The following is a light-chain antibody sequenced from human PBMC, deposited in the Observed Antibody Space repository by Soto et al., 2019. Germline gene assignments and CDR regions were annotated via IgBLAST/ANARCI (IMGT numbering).Light chain of an antibody. CDR3: SSYAGSNNYV. CDR1: SSDVGGYNY. V-gene: IGLV2-8*01. Sequence: QSVLAQPPSASGSPGQSVAISCTGTSSDVGGYNYVSWYQLHPGKAPKLMIYEVNMRPSGVPDRFSGSKSGNTASLTVSGLRAEDEADYYCSSYAGSNNYVFGTGTKVPVL. CDR2: EVN. J-gene: IGLJ1*01.